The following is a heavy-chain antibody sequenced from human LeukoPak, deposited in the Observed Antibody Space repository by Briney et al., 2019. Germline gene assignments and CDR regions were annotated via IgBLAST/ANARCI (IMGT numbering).Heavy chain of an antibody. CDR1: GFTFSSYA. CDR3: AKTTVIDY. V-gene: IGHV3-23*01. J-gene: IGHJ4*02. D-gene: IGHD4-11*01. CDR2: ISGSGQST. Sequence: RPGGSLRLSCAASGFTFSSYAMSWVRQAPGKGLEWVSTISGSGQSTQYADSVKGRFTISRDNSKNTLYLQTNSLRAEDTALYYCAKTTVIDYWGQGTLVTVSS.